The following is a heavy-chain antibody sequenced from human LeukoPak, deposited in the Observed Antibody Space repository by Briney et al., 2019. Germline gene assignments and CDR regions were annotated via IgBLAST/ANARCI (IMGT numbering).Heavy chain of an antibody. Sequence: SETLFLTCTVSGGSISSGGYYWSWIRQHPGKGLEWIGYIYYSGSTYYNPFLKSRVTISVDTSKNQFSLKLSSVTAADTAVYYCASPHYYDSSGYKNLGAFDIWGQGTMVTVSS. D-gene: IGHD3-22*01. CDR3: ASPHYYDSSGYKNLGAFDI. J-gene: IGHJ3*02. V-gene: IGHV4-31*03. CDR1: GGSISSGGYY. CDR2: IYYSGST.